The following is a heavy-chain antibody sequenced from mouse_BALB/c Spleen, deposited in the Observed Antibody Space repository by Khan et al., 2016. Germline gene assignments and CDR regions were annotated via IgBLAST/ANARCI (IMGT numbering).Heavy chain of an antibody. Sequence: QVQLKESGPGLVAPSQSLSITCTVSGFSIIAYGVNWVRQPPGKGLEWLGMIWGDGSTDYNSALKSRLNITKDNSKSQVFLKMHSLQTDDTARYYCARDGWGYYAMDYWGQGTSVTVSS. CDR1: GFSIIAYG. V-gene: IGHV2-6-7*01. CDR3: ARDGWGYYAMDY. D-gene: IGHD2-2*01. CDR2: IWGDGST. J-gene: IGHJ4*01.